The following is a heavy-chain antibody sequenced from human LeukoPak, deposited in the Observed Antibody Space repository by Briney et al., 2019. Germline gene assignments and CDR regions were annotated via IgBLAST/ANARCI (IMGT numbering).Heavy chain of an antibody. CDR2: INHSGST. J-gene: IGHJ4*02. CDR1: GGSFSGYY. CDR3: ARAPYDYVWGSYRYEDY. Sequence: SETLSLTCAAYGGSFSGYYWSWIRQPPGKGLEWIGEINHSGSTNYNPSLKSRVTISVDTSKNQFSLKLSSVTAADTAVYYCARAPYDYVWGSYRYEDYWGQGTLVTVSS. D-gene: IGHD3-16*02. V-gene: IGHV4-34*01.